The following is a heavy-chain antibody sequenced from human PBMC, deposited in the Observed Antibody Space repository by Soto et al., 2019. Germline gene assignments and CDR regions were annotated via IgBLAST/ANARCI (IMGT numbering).Heavy chain of an antibody. Sequence: GGSLRLSCAVSGFALSSYSIAWVRQAPGKGLEWVSYITSDERTIHYADSVKGRFTISRDNAKNSVYLQMTSLRDEDTAVYYCARSVEGHFDFWGQGILVTVSS. CDR1: GFALSSYS. CDR2: ITSDERTI. CDR3: ARSVEGHFDF. D-gene: IGHD6-19*01. V-gene: IGHV3-48*02. J-gene: IGHJ4*01.